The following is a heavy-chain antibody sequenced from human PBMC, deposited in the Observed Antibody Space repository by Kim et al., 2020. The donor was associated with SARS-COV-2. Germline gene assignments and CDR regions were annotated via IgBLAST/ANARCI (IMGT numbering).Heavy chain of an antibody. J-gene: IGHJ4*02. D-gene: IGHD4-17*01. Sequence: ADSVKGRFTTSRDNAKNSLYLKMNSLRAEDTAVYYCARDGLGTTVTTVDYWGQGTLVSVSS. CDR3: ARDGLGTTVTTVDY. V-gene: IGHV3-21*01.